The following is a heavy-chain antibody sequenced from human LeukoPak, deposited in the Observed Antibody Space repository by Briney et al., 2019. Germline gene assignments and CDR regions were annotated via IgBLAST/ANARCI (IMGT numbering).Heavy chain of an antibody. CDR2: ITYSGGST. V-gene: IGHV3-23*01. D-gene: IGHD3-22*01. CDR1: GLVFSRHA. CDR3: AKYDRYYYDSSGCFDL. Sequence: GGSLRLSCEASGLVFSRHAMTWVRQAPGKGLEWVSGITYSGGSTFYAESVKGRFTISRDNSKNTLYLQMNSLRAEDTAVYYCAKYDRYYYDSSGCFDLWGRGTLVTVSS. J-gene: IGHJ2*01.